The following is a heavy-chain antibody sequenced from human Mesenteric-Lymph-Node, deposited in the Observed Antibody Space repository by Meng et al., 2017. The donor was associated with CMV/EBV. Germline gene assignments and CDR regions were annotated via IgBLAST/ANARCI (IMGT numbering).Heavy chain of an antibody. CDR1: GFTFSSYW. D-gene: IGHD1-7*01. CDR2: ISSSSSYI. V-gene: IGHV3-21*01. CDR3: AREVGGNYFFDY. J-gene: IGHJ4*02. Sequence: GESLKISCAASGFTFSSYWMSWVRQAPGKGLEWVSSISSSSSYIYYADSVKGRFTISRDNAKNSLYLQMNSLRAEDTAVYYCAREVGGNYFFDYWGQGTLVTVSS.